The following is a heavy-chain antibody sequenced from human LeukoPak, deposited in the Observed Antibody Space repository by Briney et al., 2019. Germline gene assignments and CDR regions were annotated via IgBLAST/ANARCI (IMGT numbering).Heavy chain of an antibody. CDR3: ARTSKSPYDYVWGSDQLPYLFDY. Sequence: SETLSLTCAIYGGSFSDNYWSWIRQPPGKGLEWIGEINQSGTTNYNPSLKSPVTISVDTSTNQFSLKLSSVTAADTAVYYCARTSKSPYDYVWGSDQLPYLFDYRGQGTLVTVSS. CDR2: INQSGTT. J-gene: IGHJ4*02. V-gene: IGHV4-34*01. CDR1: GGSFSDNY. D-gene: IGHD3-16*02.